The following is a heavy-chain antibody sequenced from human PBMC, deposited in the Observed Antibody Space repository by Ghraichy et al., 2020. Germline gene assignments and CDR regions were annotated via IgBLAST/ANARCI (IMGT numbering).Heavy chain of an antibody. V-gene: IGHV3-30*18. J-gene: IGHJ4*02. Sequence: GGSLRLSCEASGFTFSHHGMYWVRQAPGKGLEWVAVVSSAGSVTYYADSVKGRFTISRDNAKNSLYLQMNSLRTEDTAVYFCAKEGTLGVYSFDFWGQGTLVTVSS. CDR1: GFTFSHHG. D-gene: IGHD3-10*01. CDR2: VSSAGSVT. CDR3: AKEGTLGVYSFDF.